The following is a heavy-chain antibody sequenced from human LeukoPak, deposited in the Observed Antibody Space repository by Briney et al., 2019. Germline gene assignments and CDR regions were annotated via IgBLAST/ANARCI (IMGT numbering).Heavy chain of an antibody. CDR2: IYCGGST. J-gene: IGHJ4*02. CDR1: GFTVSSNY. D-gene: IGHD3-22*01. Sequence: GESLTLSCAVSGFTVSSNYMSWLRQPPGKGLEWVGDIYCGGSTYYADSLKGRFTISRDNSKNTLSLQMNSLRGDETAIYYCARDPRGPTGYDRSGQDPVDYWGERTLFTVSS. CDR3: ARDPRGPTGYDRSGQDPVDY. V-gene: IGHV3-66*01.